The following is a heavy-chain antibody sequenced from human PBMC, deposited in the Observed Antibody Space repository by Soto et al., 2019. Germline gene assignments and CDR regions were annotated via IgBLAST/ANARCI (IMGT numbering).Heavy chain of an antibody. CDR3: AHRYCSGGSCYPHTNWFDP. V-gene: IGHV2-5*02. J-gene: IGHJ5*02. CDR2: IYWDDDK. Sequence: SGPTLVNPTQTLTLTCTFSGFSLSTSGVGVGWIRQPPGKALEWLALIYWDDDKRYSPSLKSRLTITKDTSKNQVVLTMTNMDPVDTATYYCAHRYCSGGSCYPHTNWFDPWGQGTLVTVSS. D-gene: IGHD2-15*01. CDR1: GFSLSTSGVG.